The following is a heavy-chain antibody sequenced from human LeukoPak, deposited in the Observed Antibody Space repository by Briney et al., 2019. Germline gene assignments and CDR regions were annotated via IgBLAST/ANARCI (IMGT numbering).Heavy chain of an antibody. CDR3: ARQNATAMAFDAFDI. J-gene: IGHJ3*02. D-gene: IGHD5-18*01. V-gene: IGHV3-48*03. CDR1: GFTFSSYE. Sequence: PGGSLRLSCAASGFTFSSYEMNWVRQAPGKGLEWVSYISSSGSTIYYADSVKGRFTNSRDNAQNSLYPQMNSLRAEDTAVYYCARQNATAMAFDAFDIWGQGTMVTVSS. CDR2: ISSSGSTI.